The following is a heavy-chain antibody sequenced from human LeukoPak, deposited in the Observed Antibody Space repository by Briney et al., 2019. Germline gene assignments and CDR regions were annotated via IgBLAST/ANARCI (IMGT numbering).Heavy chain of an antibody. Sequence: SVKVSCKASGGTFSSYAISWVRQAPGQGLEWMGGIIPIFGTANYAQKLQGRVTITTDESTSTAYMELRSLRSEDTAVYYCANYYDSSGDYYYEVWGQGTLVTVSS. J-gene: IGHJ4*02. CDR2: IIPIFGTA. V-gene: IGHV1-69*05. CDR3: ANYYDSSGDYYYEV. CDR1: GGTFSSYA. D-gene: IGHD3-22*01.